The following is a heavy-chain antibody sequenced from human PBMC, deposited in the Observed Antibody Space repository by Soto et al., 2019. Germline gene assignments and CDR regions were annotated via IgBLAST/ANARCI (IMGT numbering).Heavy chain of an antibody. CDR1: GFTFSSYA. Sequence: GGSLRVSCAVSGFTFSSYAMSWVRQAPGKGLEWVSVISGSGGSTYCAGSVKGRFTISRDNSKNTLYLQMNSLRAEDTAVYYCAKRGYCSGGSCYGEYFQHWGQGPLVTVSS. CDR2: ISGSGGST. J-gene: IGHJ1*01. D-gene: IGHD2-15*01. V-gene: IGHV3-23*01. CDR3: AKRGYCSGGSCYGEYFQH.